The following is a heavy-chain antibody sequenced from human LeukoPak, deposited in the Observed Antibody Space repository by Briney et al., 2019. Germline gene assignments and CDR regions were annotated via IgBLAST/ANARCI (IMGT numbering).Heavy chain of an antibody. J-gene: IGHJ4*02. CDR3: ARDYSSGWYYFDY. CDR2: ISSSGSTI. Sequence: GGSLRLSCAASGFTFSSDEMNWVRQAPGKGLEWVSYISSSGSTIYYADSVKGRFTISRDNAKNSLYLQMNSLRAEDTAVYYCARDYSSGWYYFDYWGQGTLVTVSS. CDR1: GFTFSSDE. D-gene: IGHD6-19*01. V-gene: IGHV3-48*03.